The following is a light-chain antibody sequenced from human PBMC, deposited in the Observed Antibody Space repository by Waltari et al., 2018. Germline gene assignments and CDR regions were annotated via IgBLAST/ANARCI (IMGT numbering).Light chain of an antibody. V-gene: IGLV1-51*01. CDR1: NSNIGSHY. Sequence: QSILTQPPSVSAAPGQKVSIACPGANSNIGSHYVSWYQQIPGTAPKLLIYDNNKRPSGIPDRFSGSKSGTSATLGITGLQTADEGDYYCATWDSSLRAGRVFGGGTKLTVL. J-gene: IGLJ3*02. CDR2: DNN. CDR3: ATWDSSLRAGRV.